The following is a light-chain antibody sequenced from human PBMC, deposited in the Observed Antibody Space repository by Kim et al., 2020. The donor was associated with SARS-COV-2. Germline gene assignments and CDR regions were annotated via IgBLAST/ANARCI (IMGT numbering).Light chain of an antibody. Sequence: EMVMTQSPATLSVSPGERATLSCRASQSVSSNLAWYQQKPGQAPRLLIYHASTRAAGIPARFSGSGSGTEFTLTISSLQSEDFAVYYCHQYNKWPPGTFGPGTKVDIK. CDR3: HQYNKWPPGT. V-gene: IGKV3-15*01. J-gene: IGKJ3*01. CDR2: HAS. CDR1: QSVSSN.